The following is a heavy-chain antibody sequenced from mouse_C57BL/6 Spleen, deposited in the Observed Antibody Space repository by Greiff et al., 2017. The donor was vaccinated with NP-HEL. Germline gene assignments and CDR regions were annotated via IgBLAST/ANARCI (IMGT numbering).Heavy chain of an antibody. CDR2: IYPGDGDT. J-gene: IGHJ2*01. V-gene: IGHV1-82*01. CDR3: ARYYGFDY. CDR1: GYAFSSSW. D-gene: IGHD1-1*01. Sequence: QVQLKESGPELVKPGASVKISCKASGYAFSSSWMNWVKQRPGKGLEWIGRIYPGDGDTNYNGKFKGKATLTADKSSSTAYMQLSSLTSEDSAVYFCARYYGFDYWGQGTTLTVSS.